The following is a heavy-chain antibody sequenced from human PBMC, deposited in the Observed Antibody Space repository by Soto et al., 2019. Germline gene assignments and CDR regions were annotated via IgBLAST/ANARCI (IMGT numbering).Heavy chain of an antibody. D-gene: IGHD5-12*01. CDR1: GFTFSSYG. J-gene: IGHJ6*03. CDR3: AKGPIKATRKSYYYYYMDV. V-gene: IGHV3-30*18. Sequence: QVQLVESGGGVVQPGRSLRLSCAASGFTFSSYGMHWVRQAPGKGLEWVAAISYDGSNKYYADSVKGRFTISRDNSKNTLYLQMNSLRAEDTAVYYCAKGPIKATRKSYYYYYMDVWGKGTTVTVSS. CDR2: ISYDGSNK.